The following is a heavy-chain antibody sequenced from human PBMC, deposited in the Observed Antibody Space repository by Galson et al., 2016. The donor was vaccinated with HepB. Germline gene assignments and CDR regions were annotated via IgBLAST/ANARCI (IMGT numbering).Heavy chain of an antibody. J-gene: IGHJ4*02. Sequence: SLRLSCAASEFNFRNDWMHWVRQVPGKGLVWVFRINDDGRFTVYLDSVKGRFTISRDNANNTLYLQMNSLRVDDSGIYFCARGVRGALGLWGRGTLVTVSS. CDR2: INDDGRFT. CDR1: EFNFRNDW. CDR3: ARGVRGALGL. V-gene: IGHV3-74*01. D-gene: IGHD3-10*02.